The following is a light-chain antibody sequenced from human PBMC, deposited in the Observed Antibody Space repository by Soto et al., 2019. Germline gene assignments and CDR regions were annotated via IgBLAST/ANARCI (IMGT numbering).Light chain of an antibody. J-gene: IGKJ1*01. V-gene: IGKV3-20*01. Sequence: EIVMTQSPGTLSVSPGERATLSCRATETISTNLAWFQRKPGQPPRLLIYGSSTRATGVPDRFSGSGSGTDFTLTISRLEPEDFAVFYCHQYGSSPQTFGQGTKVDIK. CDR2: GSS. CDR3: HQYGSSPQT. CDR1: ETISTN.